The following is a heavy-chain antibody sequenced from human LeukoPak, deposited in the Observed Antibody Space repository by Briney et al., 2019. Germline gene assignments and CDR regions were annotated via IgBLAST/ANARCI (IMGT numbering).Heavy chain of an antibody. J-gene: IGHJ6*03. CDR2: ISGSGGST. D-gene: IGHD3-10*01. V-gene: IGHV3-23*01. CDR3: AKGFGIYYYYMDV. CDR1: GFTFSSYG. Sequence: PGGSLRLSCAASGFTFSSYGMSWVRQAPGKGLEWVSAISGSGGSTYYADSVKGRFTISRDNSKNTLYLQMNSLRAEDTAVYYCAKGFGIYYYYMDVWGKGTTATISS.